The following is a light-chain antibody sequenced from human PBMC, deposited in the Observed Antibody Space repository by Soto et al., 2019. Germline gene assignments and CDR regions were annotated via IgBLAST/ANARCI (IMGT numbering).Light chain of an antibody. J-gene: IGLJ3*02. CDR1: SSDVGAYKY. CDR3: TSYVGNDMGV. Sequence: QSALTQPPSASGSPGQSVTISCTGTSSDVGAYKYVSWYQQYPGKAPKLMIYEVTKRPSGVPDRFSGSKSGNTASLTVSGLQAEDEADDYCTSYVGNDMGVVCGGTKLTVL. CDR2: EVT. V-gene: IGLV2-8*01.